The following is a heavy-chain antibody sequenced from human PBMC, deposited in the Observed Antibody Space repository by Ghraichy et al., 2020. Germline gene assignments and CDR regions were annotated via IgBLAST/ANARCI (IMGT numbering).Heavy chain of an antibody. Sequence: SCTVSGASISSYYWSWIRQPPGKGLEWIGYMYNSGSSNYNPSLKSRVTISVDTSMNQFSLKLRSVTAADTAVYYCARGRYFYDTSGYYFSLREFESWGQGTLVTVSS. CDR3: ARGRYFYDTSGYYFSLREFES. J-gene: IGHJ4*02. V-gene: IGHV4-59*01. CDR2: MYNSGSS. CDR1: GASISSYY. D-gene: IGHD3-22*01.